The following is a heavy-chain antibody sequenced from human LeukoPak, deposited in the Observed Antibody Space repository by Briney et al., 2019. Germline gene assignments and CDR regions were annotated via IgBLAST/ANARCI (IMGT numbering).Heavy chain of an antibody. CDR2: INPNSGGT. CDR3: ATDVGEYCSSTNCYASNY. Sequence: ASVNVSCKASRYTFTRYYLYWVRLAPGHGREWMGWINPNSGGTDYPQKLQGRVTMTRDTSISTAYMELSRLRSDDTAVYYCATDVGEYCSSTNCYASNYWGQGTLVTVSS. CDR1: RYTFTRYY. J-gene: IGHJ4*02. D-gene: IGHD2-2*01. V-gene: IGHV1-2*02.